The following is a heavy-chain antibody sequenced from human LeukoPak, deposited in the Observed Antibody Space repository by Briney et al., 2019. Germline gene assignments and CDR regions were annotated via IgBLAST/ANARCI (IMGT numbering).Heavy chain of an antibody. V-gene: IGHV1-2*02. CDR2: IDANSGGT. CDR1: GHTFTGYY. Sequence: ASVRVSCKASGHTFTGYYMHWVRQAPGQGLEWMGWIDANSGGTNYAQKFQGRVTMTRDTSISTAYMELSRLRSDDTAVYYCASKWVTYYYNSSYYHYPTDVFDIWGQGTLVTVSS. D-gene: IGHD3-22*01. CDR3: ASKWVTYYYNSSYYHYPTDVFDI. J-gene: IGHJ4*02.